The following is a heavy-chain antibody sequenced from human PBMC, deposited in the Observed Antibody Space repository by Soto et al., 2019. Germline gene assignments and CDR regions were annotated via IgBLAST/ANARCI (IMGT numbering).Heavy chain of an antibody. D-gene: IGHD3-10*01. CDR2: IYHSVST. Sequence: PSETLSLTCAVSGGSISRGGYSWSWIRQPPGKGLEWIGYIYHSVSTYYNPSLKSRVTISVDKSKNQFSLNLSSVTAADTAVYYCARDRPYYYGSGSNNWFDPWGQGTLVTV. J-gene: IGHJ5*02. CDR1: GGSISRGGYS. CDR3: ARDRPYYYGSGSNNWFDP. V-gene: IGHV4-30-2*01.